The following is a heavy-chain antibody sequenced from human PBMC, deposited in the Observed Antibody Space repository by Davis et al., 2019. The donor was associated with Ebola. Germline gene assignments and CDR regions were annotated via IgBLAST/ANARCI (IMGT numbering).Heavy chain of an antibody. D-gene: IGHD7-27*01. V-gene: IGHV3-11*04. Sequence: GESLKISCAASGFTFSDYYMSWIRQAPGKGLARVSYISSDGSIIDYADSVKGRFTVSRDNAKKSLYLQMNSLRAEDTAVYYCARRWGSDYWGQGTLVTVSS. CDR3: ARRWGSDY. J-gene: IGHJ4*02. CDR1: GFTFSDYY. CDR2: ISSDGSII.